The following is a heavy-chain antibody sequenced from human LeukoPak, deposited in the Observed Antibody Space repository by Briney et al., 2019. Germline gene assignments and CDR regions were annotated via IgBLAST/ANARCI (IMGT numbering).Heavy chain of an antibody. CDR3: ARNLWFGESSDAFDM. Sequence: GASVKVSCKASGYTFTSYGLSWVRQAPGQGLEWMGWISAYNGNTNYAQKLQGRVTMTRDTSISTAYMDMSSLRSDHTAVYYCARNLWFGESSDAFDMWGQGTMVTVSS. J-gene: IGHJ3*02. D-gene: IGHD3-10*01. V-gene: IGHV1-18*01. CDR1: GYTFTSYG. CDR2: ISAYNGNT.